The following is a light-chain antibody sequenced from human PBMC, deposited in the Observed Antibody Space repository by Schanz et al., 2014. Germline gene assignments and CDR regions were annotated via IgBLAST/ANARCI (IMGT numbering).Light chain of an antibody. CDR3: QQYGSSPCT. CDR2: GAS. V-gene: IGKV3-15*01. Sequence: DIVMTQSPATLSVSPGEGATLSCRASQTIGITLAWYQQKPGQAPRLLISGASTRATGVPARFSGSGSGTDFTLNISRLEPEDFAVYYCQQYGSSPCTFGQGTKLEIK. CDR1: QTIGIT. J-gene: IGKJ2*02.